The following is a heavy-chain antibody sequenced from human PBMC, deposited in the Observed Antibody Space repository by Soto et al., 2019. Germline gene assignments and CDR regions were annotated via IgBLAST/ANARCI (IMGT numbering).Heavy chain of an antibody. J-gene: IGHJ5*02. CDR1: GASITSYY. Sequence: QVLLQESGPGLVKPSETLSLTCSVSGASITSYYWSWIRQPPGKGLEWIGYIYHSGSPSYNPSLKSRVTRSVDTSKNQLSLRLVSVTAADTALYFCAREDFGSCSSTTCLNWFDPWGQGTLVTVSS. CDR2: IYHSGSP. CDR3: AREDFGSCSSTTCLNWFDP. V-gene: IGHV4-59*01. D-gene: IGHD2-2*01.